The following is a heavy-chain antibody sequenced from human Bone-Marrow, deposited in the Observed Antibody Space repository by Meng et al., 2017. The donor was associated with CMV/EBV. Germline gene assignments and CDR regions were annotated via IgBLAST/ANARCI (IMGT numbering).Heavy chain of an antibody. D-gene: IGHD6-13*01. CDR2: ISWNSGSI. CDR1: GFTFDDYA. Sequence: SLKISCAASGFTFDDYAMHWVRQAPGKGLEWVSGISWNSGSIGYADSVKGRFTISRDNAKNSLYLQMNSLRAEDTAVYYCVGSSPGYWGQGTLVTVSS. V-gene: IGHV3-9*01. J-gene: IGHJ4*02. CDR3: VGSSPGY.